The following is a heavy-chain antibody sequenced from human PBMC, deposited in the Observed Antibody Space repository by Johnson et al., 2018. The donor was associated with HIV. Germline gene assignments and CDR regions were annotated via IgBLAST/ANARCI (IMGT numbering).Heavy chain of an antibody. CDR1: GFTFSDYY. J-gene: IGHJ3*02. CDR3: ARVSMLFIAADAFDI. Sequence: QVQLVEYGGGLVKPGGSLRLSCAASGFTFSDYYMSWIRQAPGKGLEWVSYISSGGSSIYYADSVKGRFTISRDNAKKSMYLQMNSLRAEDTAVYYCARVSMLFIAADAFDIWGQGTMVTVSS. D-gene: IGHD2-21*01. CDR2: ISSGGSSI. V-gene: IGHV3-11*04.